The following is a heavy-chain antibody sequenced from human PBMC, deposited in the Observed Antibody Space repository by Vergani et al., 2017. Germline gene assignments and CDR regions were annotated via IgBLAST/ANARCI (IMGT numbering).Heavy chain of an antibody. CDR3: ARARIEGLRLGGLDYYYYMDV. CDR2: IHTGGST. J-gene: IGHJ6*03. V-gene: IGHV4-61*02. Sequence: QVKLQESGPGLLKPSQTLSLTCTVSGESIRSGSHYWSWIRQPAGKGPEWIGHIHTGGSTDLNPSFKSRVSISVDTSKSQFSLKLSSVTAADTAVYYCARARIEGLRLGGLDYYYYMDVWGKGTTVTVSS. CDR1: GESIRSGSHY. D-gene: IGHD5-12*01.